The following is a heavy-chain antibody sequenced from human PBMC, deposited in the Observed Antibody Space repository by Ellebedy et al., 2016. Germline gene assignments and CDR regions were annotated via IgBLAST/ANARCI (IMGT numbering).Heavy chain of an antibody. Sequence: GGSLRLXCVASGFTFSIYSMNWVRQAPGKGLEWVSYISSSSDTIYYADSVKGRFTISRDNAKNSLFLQMNSLRDEDTAVYYCAKDRDSAYYFYYGMDVWGQGTTVTVSS. V-gene: IGHV3-48*02. CDR3: AKDRDSAYYFYYGMDV. D-gene: IGHD1-26*01. CDR2: ISSSSDTI. J-gene: IGHJ6*02. CDR1: GFTFSIYS.